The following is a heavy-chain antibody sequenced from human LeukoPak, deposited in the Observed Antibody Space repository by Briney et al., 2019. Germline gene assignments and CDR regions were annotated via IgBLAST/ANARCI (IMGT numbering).Heavy chain of an antibody. CDR3: ARGIYSGHDSPFDY. D-gene: IGHD5-12*01. CDR1: GFTFSSYS. V-gene: IGHV3-21*01. J-gene: IGHJ4*02. CDR2: ISSSSSYI. Sequence: GGSLRLSCAASGFTFSSYSMNWVRQAPGKGLEWVSSISSSSSYIYYADSVKGRFTISRDNAKNSLYLQMNSLRAEDTAVYYCARGIYSGHDSPFDYWGQGTLVTVSS.